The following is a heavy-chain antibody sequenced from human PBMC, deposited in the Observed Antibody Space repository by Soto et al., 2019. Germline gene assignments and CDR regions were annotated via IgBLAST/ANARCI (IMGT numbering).Heavy chain of an antibody. Sequence: QVQLVESGGGVVQPGTSLRLSCVGFGFTFRSFVIHWVRQAPGKGLEWVALTSYDGSNTYYDDSVKGRFTISRDNSRNTVDLQMDSLILEDTALYYCARWGTTGGLDVWGQGTLVSVSS. V-gene: IGHV3-30*19. CDR2: TSYDGSNT. CDR1: GFTFRSFV. D-gene: IGHD3-16*01. CDR3: ARWGTTGGLDV. J-gene: IGHJ4*02.